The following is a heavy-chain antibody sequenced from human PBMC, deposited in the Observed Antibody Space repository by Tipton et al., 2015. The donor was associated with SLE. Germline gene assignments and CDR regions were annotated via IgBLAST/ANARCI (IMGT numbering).Heavy chain of an antibody. CDR1: GFTFSTYG. J-gene: IGHJ4*02. CDR3: AREGSGSFDY. CDR2: IYFTGST. D-gene: IGHD5-12*01. Sequence: LRLSCAASGFTFSTYGMHWIRQPPGKGLEWIGYIYFTGSTNYNPSLKSRVTISVDTSKNQFSLKLSSVTAADTAVYYCAREGSGSFDYWGQGTLVTVSS. V-gene: IGHV4-59*12.